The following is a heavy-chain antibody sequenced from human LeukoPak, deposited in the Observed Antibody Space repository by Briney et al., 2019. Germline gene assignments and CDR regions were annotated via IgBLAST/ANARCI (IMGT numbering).Heavy chain of an antibody. V-gene: IGHV3-23*01. CDR2: IDGSSAST. CDR1: GFTFSSYV. Sequence: GGSLRLSCAASGFTFSSYVMSWVRQAPGKGLEWVSAIDGSSASTYYADSVKGRFTISRDNSNNTLYLQMNSLRAEDTAIYYCAKGSGGSRPYFFDYWGQGTLVTVSS. D-gene: IGHD2-15*01. J-gene: IGHJ4*02. CDR3: AKGSGGSRPYFFDY.